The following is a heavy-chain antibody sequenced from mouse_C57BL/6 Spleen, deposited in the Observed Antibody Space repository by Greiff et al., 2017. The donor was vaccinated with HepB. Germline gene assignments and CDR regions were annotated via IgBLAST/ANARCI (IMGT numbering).Heavy chain of an antibody. D-gene: IGHD3-1*01. V-gene: IGHV1-15*01. CDR2: IDPETGGT. CDR3: TRSGPGIDLDN. Sequence: VQLQQSGAELVRPGASVTLSCKASGYTFTDYEMHWVRQTPVHGLEWIGAIDPETGGTSYNQKFKGKAILTADNSSRNAYMKLRSLTSEDSAVYYGTRSGPGIDLDNGGQETTLTVSS. J-gene: IGHJ2*01. CDR1: GYTFTDYE.